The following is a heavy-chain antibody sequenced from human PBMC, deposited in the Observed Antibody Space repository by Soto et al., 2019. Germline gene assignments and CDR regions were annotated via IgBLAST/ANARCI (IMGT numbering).Heavy chain of an antibody. CDR3: ARGGYCSGGSCYSTDYYYYYYMDV. Sequence: ASVKVSCKASGGTFSSYTISWVRQAPGQGLEWMGRIIPILGIANYAQKFQGRVTITADKSTSTAYMERSSLRSEDTAVYYCARGGYCSGGSCYSTDYYYYYYMDVWGKGTTVTVSS. V-gene: IGHV1-69*02. D-gene: IGHD2-15*01. CDR1: GGTFSSYT. J-gene: IGHJ6*03. CDR2: IIPILGIA.